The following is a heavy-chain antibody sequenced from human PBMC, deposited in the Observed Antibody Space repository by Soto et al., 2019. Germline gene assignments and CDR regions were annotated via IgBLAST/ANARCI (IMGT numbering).Heavy chain of an antibody. J-gene: IGHJ2*01. V-gene: IGHV3-33*01. CDR2: IWYDGSNK. CDR3: ARDPRNYYDSRVGYFDL. Sequence: PGGSLRLSCAASGFTFSSYGMHWVRQAPGKGLEWVAVIWYDGSNKYYADSVKGRFTISRDNSKSTLYLQMNSLRAEDTAVYYCARDPRNYYDSRVGYFDLWGRGTLVTVSS. CDR1: GFTFSSYG. D-gene: IGHD3-22*01.